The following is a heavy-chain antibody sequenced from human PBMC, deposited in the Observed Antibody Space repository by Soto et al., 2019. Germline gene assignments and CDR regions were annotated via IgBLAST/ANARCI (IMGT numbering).Heavy chain of an antibody. J-gene: IGHJ5*02. V-gene: IGHV3-48*02. CDR2: ISSSSSTI. CDR1: GFTFSSYS. CDR3: ARDLITMVRGVIGWFDP. D-gene: IGHD3-10*01. Sequence: GGSLRLSCAASGFTFSSYSMNWVRQAPGKGLEWVSYISSSSSTIYYADSVKGRFTISRDNAKNSLYLQMNSLRDEDTAVYYCARDLITMVRGVIGWFDPWGRGTLVTVPS.